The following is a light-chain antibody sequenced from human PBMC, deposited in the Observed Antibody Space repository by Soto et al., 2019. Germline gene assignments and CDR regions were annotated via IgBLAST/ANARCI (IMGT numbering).Light chain of an antibody. J-gene: IGLJ1*01. Sequence: ALTQPRSVSGSPGQSVTISCTGTSSDVGTYTYVSWYQQHPGKAPKLIIYDVIKRPSGVPDRFSGSKSGNTASLTISGLQAEDEADYYCCSYAGSYTHVFGTGTKV. CDR1: SSDVGTYTY. CDR3: CSYAGSYTHV. V-gene: IGLV2-11*01. CDR2: DVI.